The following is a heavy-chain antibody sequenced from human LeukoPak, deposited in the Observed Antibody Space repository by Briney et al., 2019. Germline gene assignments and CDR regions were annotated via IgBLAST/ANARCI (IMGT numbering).Heavy chain of an antibody. CDR3: ASGGFCTSTSCYGEN. Sequence: GGSLKLSCAASGFTFSGSAMHWVRQASGKGLEWVGRIRSKANSYATAYAASVKGRFTISRDDSKNTAYLQMNSLKTEDTAVYYCASGGFCTSTSCYGENWGQGTLVTVSS. J-gene: IGHJ4*02. CDR2: IRSKANSYAT. CDR1: GFTFSGSA. D-gene: IGHD2-2*01. V-gene: IGHV3-73*01.